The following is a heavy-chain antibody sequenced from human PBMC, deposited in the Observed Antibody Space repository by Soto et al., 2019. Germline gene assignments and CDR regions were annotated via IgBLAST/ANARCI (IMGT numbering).Heavy chain of an antibody. Sequence: GGSLRLSCAASGFTVSSNYMSWVRQAPGKGLEWVSVIYSDGSTNYADSVKGRFTISRDNAKNSLYLQMSSLRAEDTAVYYCARDRGGYDRLYYYHGMDVWGQGTTVTVSS. D-gene: IGHD5-12*01. V-gene: IGHV3-53*01. CDR3: ARDRGGYDRLYYYHGMDV. CDR2: IYSDGST. J-gene: IGHJ6*02. CDR1: GFTVSSNY.